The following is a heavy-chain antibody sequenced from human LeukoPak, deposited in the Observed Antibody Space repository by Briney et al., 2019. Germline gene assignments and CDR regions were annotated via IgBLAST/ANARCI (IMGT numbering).Heavy chain of an antibody. CDR1: GGSVSSGSYY. V-gene: IGHV4-61*01. CDR3: GRPCGGKGVAT. CDR2: ITHSEST. Sequence: SETLSLTCTVSGGSVSSGSYYWSWIRPPPGQGLKWNEEITHSESTNYNPCHKSRVTISVDTSKNQFSVKRSFVTAADTAVYYCGRPCGGKGVATWGQGTLVTVSS. D-gene: IGHD4-23*01. J-gene: IGHJ3*02.